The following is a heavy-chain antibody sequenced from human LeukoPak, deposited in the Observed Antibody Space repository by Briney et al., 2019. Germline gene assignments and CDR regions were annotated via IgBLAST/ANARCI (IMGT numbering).Heavy chain of an antibody. CDR1: GFTFSSYG. V-gene: IGHV3-33*01. Sequence: TGGSLRLSCAASGFTFSSYGMHWVRQAPGKGLEWVAVIWYDGSNKYYADSVKGRFTISRDNSKNTLYLQMNSLRDEDTAVYYCARWSSSWFQFDYWGQGTLVTVSS. CDR3: ARWSSSWFQFDY. D-gene: IGHD6-13*01. CDR2: IWYDGSNK. J-gene: IGHJ4*02.